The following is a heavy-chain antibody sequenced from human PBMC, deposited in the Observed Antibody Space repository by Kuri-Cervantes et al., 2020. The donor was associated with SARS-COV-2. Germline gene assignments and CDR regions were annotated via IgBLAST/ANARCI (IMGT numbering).Heavy chain of an antibody. CDR2: INPNSGGT. Sequence: GAVTVSCKASGYTFTGYYMHWVRPAPGQGREWMGLINPNSGGTNYAQKFQGRVTMTRDTSISTAYMELSRLRSDDTAVYYCAGEGVGAQKGYYMDVWGKGTTVTVSS. J-gene: IGHJ6*03. D-gene: IGHD1-26*01. V-gene: IGHV1-2*02. CDR3: AGEGVGAQKGYYMDV. CDR1: GYTFTGYY.